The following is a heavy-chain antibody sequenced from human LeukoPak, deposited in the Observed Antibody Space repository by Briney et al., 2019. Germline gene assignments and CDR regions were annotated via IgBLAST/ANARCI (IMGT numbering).Heavy chain of an antibody. CDR2: IYNRWSS. J-gene: IGHJ3*02. V-gene: IGHV4-59*01. D-gene: IGHD6-19*01. CDR3: ARAAYSSSWAAFDI. CDR1: GGPISSYY. Sequence: SETLSLTCTVSGGPISSYYWSCIRQPPGKGLEWIVYIYNRWSSNYNPSLKSRVTISVDTSKSQFSLKLSSVTAADTAVYYCARAAYSSSWAAFDIWGQGTMVTVS.